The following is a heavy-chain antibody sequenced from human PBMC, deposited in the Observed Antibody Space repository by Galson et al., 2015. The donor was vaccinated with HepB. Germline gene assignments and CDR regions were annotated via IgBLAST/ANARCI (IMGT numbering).Heavy chain of an antibody. V-gene: IGHV1-69*04. CDR3: AAGYCSGGSCYFRPYYYYGMDV. J-gene: IGHJ6*02. CDR2: IIPILGIA. Sequence: SVKVSCKASGGTFSSYAISWVRQAPGQGLEWMGRIIPILGIANYAQKFQGRVKITADKSTSTAYMERNSLRSEDTAVYYCAAGYCSGGSCYFRPYYYYGMDVWGQGTTVTVSS. D-gene: IGHD2-15*01. CDR1: GGTFSSYA.